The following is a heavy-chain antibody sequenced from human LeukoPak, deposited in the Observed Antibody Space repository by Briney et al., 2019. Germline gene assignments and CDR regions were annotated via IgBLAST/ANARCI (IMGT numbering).Heavy chain of an antibody. CDR3: ASEYCSSTSCYGDAFDI. J-gene: IGHJ3*02. CDR1: GFTFSSYS. Sequence: GGSLRLXCAASGFTFSSYSMNWVRRAPGKGLEWVSSISSSSSYIYYADSVKGRFTISRDNAKNSLYLQMNSLRAEDTAVYYCASEYCSSTSCYGDAFDIWGQGTMVTVSS. D-gene: IGHD2-2*01. V-gene: IGHV3-21*01. CDR2: ISSSSSYI.